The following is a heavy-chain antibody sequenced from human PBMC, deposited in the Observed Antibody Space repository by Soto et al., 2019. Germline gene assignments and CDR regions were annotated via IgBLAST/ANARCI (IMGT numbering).Heavy chain of an antibody. CDR3: AKYGCCSPTCPYYFYSFMDV. D-gene: IGHD2-2*01. V-gene: IGHV3-23*01. Sequence: EVQLLESGGGLVQPGGSLRLSCAASGFTFSSYAMSWVRQAPGKGLEWVSAIVASGGNTYHVAAVKGRFTISRDNSKNTLYLRMNSLRAEDTAVYYCAKYGCCSPTCPYYFYSFMDVWGKGTTVTVSS. J-gene: IGHJ6*03. CDR2: IVASGGNT. CDR1: GFTFSSYA.